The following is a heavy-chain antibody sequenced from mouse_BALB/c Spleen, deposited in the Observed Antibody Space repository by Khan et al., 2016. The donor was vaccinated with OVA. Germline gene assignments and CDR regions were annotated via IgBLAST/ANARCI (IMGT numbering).Heavy chain of an antibody. J-gene: IGHJ3*01. D-gene: IGHD1-1*01. CDR1: GYTFTSYW. Sequence: QVQLKQSGAELAKPGASVKMSCKASGYTFTSYWMHWVKQRPGQGLEWIGYINPSTGYTEYNQRFKDKATLTADKSSSTAYMQLSSLTSEESAVYYCANHGSSSAWLTYWGQGTLVTVA. CDR3: ANHGSSSAWLTY. CDR2: INPSTGYT. V-gene: IGHV1-7*01.